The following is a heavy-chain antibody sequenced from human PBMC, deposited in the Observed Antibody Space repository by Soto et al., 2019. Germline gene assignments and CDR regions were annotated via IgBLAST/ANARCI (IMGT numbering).Heavy chain of an antibody. CDR3: ARDTADMDGYPTGYFDY. V-gene: IGHV4-4*02. Sequence: PSETLSLTCAVSGGSISSSNWWSWVRQPPGKGLEWIGEIYHSGSTNYNPSLKSRVTISVDKSKNQFSLKLSSVTAADTAVYYCARDTADMDGYPTGYFDYWGQGTLVTVSS. D-gene: IGHD5-12*01. J-gene: IGHJ4*02. CDR1: GGSISSSNW. CDR2: IYHSGST.